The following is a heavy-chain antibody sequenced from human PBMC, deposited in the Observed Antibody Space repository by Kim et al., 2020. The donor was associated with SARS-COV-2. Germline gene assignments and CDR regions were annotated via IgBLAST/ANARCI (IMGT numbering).Heavy chain of an antibody. J-gene: IGHJ4*02. CDR3: TTYPYYYDSSGYRGRIDY. D-gene: IGHD3-22*01. CDR1: GFTFSGSA. Sequence: GGSLRRSCAASGFTFSGSAMHWVRQASGKGLEWVGRIRSKANSYATAYAASVKGRFTISRDDSKNTAYLQMNSLKTEDTAVYYCTTYPYYYDSSGYRGRIDYWGQGTLVTVSP. V-gene: IGHV3-73*01. CDR2: IRSKANSYAT.